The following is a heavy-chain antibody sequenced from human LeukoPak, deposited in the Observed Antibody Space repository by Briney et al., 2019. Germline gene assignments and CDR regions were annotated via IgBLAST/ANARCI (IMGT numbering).Heavy chain of an antibody. J-gene: IGHJ5*02. D-gene: IGHD3-3*01. CDR1: GGSISSGGYS. CDR2: IYHSGST. CDR3: ARSPSSAASGVVTWFDP. Sequence: SQTLSLTCAVSGGSISSGGYSWSWIRQPPGKGLEWIGYIYHSGSTYYNPSLKSRVTISVDRSKNQFSLKLSSVTAADTAVYYCARSPSSAASGVVTWFDPWGQGTLVTVSS. V-gene: IGHV4-30-2*01.